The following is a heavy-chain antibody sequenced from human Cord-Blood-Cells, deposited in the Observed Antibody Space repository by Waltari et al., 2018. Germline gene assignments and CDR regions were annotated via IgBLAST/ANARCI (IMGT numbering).Heavy chain of an antibody. CDR3: ARGGELELYYYYYGMDV. CDR2: ISSSVSTI. V-gene: IGHV3-11*01. J-gene: IGHJ6*02. D-gene: IGHD1-7*01. Sequence: GESGGGLVKPGGSLRLSCAASGFTLSDYYMSWIRQAPGKGLEWVSYISSSVSTIYYADSVKVRFTLSRDNAKNSLYLQLNSLRAEDTAVYYCARGGELELYYYYYGMDVWGQGTTVTVSS. CDR1: GFTLSDYY.